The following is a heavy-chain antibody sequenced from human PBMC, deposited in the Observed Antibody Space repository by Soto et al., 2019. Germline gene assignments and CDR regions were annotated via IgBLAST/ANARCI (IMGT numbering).Heavy chain of an antibody. Sequence: PGGSPRLSCAASGFTFSDYYMICIRQAPGKGLEWVSYISSSGTIIYHADSVKGRFTISRDNAKNSLFLQMNSLRVEDTAVYYCARGKSIFYGMAVWGQGTTVTVSS. CDR1: GFTFSDYY. J-gene: IGHJ6*02. CDR2: ISSSGTII. CDR3: ARGKSIFYGMAV. D-gene: IGHD2-15*01. V-gene: IGHV3-11*01.